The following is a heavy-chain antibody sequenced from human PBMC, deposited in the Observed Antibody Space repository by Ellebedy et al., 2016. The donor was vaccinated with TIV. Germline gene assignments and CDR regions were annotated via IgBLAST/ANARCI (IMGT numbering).Heavy chain of an antibody. CDR1: GFTFRGYD. CDR3: ARVRFGDTAADY. CDR2: IGTAGDT. Sequence: GGSLRLSCAASGFTFRGYDMHWVRQATGKGLEWVSAIGTAGDTYYPGSVKGRFTISRENAKNSLYLQMNSLRAEDTAVYYCARVRFGDTAADYWGQGTLVTVSS. V-gene: IGHV3-13*01. J-gene: IGHJ4*02. D-gene: IGHD5-18*01.